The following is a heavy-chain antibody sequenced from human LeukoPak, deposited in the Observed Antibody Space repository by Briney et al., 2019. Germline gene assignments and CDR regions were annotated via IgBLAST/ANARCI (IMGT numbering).Heavy chain of an antibody. CDR2: ISWNSGGI. D-gene: IGHD3-3*01. V-gene: IGHV3-9*01. CDR1: GFTFDDYA. CDR3: AKDGGFWSGYYPI. Sequence: GGSLRLSCAASGFTFDDYAMHWVRQAPGKGLEWVSGISWNSGGIGYADSVKGRFTISRDNAKNAVHLQMNSLRAEDTAVYFCAKDGGFWSGYYPIWGQGTLVSVSS. J-gene: IGHJ4*02.